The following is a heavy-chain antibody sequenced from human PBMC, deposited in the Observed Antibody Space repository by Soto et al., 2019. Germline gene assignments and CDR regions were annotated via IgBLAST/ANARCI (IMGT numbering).Heavy chain of an antibody. CDR3: AKTRGTTVPGGTRTFDF. CDR2: INPSGGST. Sequence: QVQLVQSGAEVKKPGASVKVSCKASGYTFTSYYMHWVRQAPGQGLEWMGIINPSGGSTSYAQKFQGRVTMTRDTSTSTVYMELSSLRSEDTAVYFCAKTRGTTVPGGTRTFDFWGQGALVTVSS. J-gene: IGHJ4*02. D-gene: IGHD1-1*01. CDR1: GYTFTSYY. V-gene: IGHV1-46*03.